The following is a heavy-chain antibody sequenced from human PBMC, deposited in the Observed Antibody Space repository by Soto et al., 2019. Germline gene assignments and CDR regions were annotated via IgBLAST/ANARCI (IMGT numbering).Heavy chain of an antibody. CDR3: ARGDREDIAVVIGVRPGEYGVDV. J-gene: IGHJ6*02. D-gene: IGHD2-15*01. CDR2: ISYDGGNK. CDR1: GSTFRNYA. Sequence: QVQLVESGGGVVQPERSLRLSCAASGSTFRNYAMHWVRQAPGTGLECVAVISYDGGNKFYRDYVKGRFTISRDNSKNTLYLQINSLRYEDTAVYYCARGDREDIAVVIGVRPGEYGVDVWGQGTTVTVSS. V-gene: IGHV3-30-3*01.